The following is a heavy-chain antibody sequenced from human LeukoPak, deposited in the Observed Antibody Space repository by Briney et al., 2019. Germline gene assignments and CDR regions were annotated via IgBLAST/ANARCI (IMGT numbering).Heavy chain of an antibody. J-gene: IGHJ3*02. Sequence: GGSLRLSCAASGFTFSSYAMSWVRRAPGKGLEWVSAVSGSGGSTYYADSVKGRFTISRDNSKNTLYLQMNSLRAEDTAVYYCAKGVELLWFGELLGDNDAFDIWGQGTMVTVSS. CDR1: GFTFSSYA. V-gene: IGHV3-23*01. CDR2: VSGSGGST. D-gene: IGHD3-10*01. CDR3: AKGVELLWFGELLGDNDAFDI.